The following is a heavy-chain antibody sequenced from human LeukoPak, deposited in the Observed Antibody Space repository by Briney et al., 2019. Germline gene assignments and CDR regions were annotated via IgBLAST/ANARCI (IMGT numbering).Heavy chain of an antibody. D-gene: IGHD3-10*01. CDR3: TRCYGSGTPDDY. CDR1: GFTFGDYA. CDR2: IRSKSYGGTT. V-gene: IGHV3-49*03. J-gene: IGHJ4*02. Sequence: GGSLRLSCTAFGFTFGDYAMSWFRQAPGKGLEWVGFIRSKSYGGTTEYAASVKGRFIISRDESKNIAYLQMNSLKTEDTGVYYCTRCYGSGTPDDYWGQGTLVTVSS.